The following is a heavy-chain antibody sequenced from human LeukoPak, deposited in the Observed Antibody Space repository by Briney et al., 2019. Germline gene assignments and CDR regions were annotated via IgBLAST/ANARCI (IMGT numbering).Heavy chain of an antibody. Sequence: GGSLRLSCTASGFTFSNYAMHWVRQAPGKGLEWVSLISSGGTYEYYADSVKGRFTISRDNSKSTLYLQLNSLRAEDTAVYYCARDSTYYYDSGSSGPHYFDNWGQGTLVTVSS. CDR1: GFTFSNYA. CDR3: ARDSTYYYDSGSSGPHYFDN. D-gene: IGHD3-10*01. CDR2: ISSGGTYE. V-gene: IGHV3-30*01. J-gene: IGHJ4*02.